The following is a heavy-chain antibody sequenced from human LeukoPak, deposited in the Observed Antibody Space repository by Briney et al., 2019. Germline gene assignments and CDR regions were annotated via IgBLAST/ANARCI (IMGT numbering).Heavy chain of an antibody. CDR1: GFTFSSYW. CDR3: ARAQGLLWFGELLPYDY. J-gene: IGHJ4*02. Sequence: GGSLRLSCAASGFTFSSYWMHWVRQAPGKGLVWVSRISYDGGDPSYADSVKGRFTISRDNAKNTLYLQMNSLTAEDTAVYYCARAQGLLWFGELLPYDYWGQGTLVTVSS. CDR2: ISYDGGDP. D-gene: IGHD3-10*01. V-gene: IGHV3-74*01.